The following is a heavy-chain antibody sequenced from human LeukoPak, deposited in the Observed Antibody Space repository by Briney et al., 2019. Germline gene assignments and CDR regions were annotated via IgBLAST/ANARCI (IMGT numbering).Heavy chain of an antibody. D-gene: IGHD2-15*01. V-gene: IGHV3-30-3*01. Sequence: GGSLRLSCAASGFTFSSYAMHWVRQAPGKGLEWVAVISYDGSNKYYADSVKGRFTISRDNSKNTLYLQMNSLRAEDTAVYYCARGARYCSGGSCYRFDYWGQGTLVTVSS. CDR2: ISYDGSNK. CDR1: GFTFSSYA. CDR3: ARGARYCSGGSCYRFDY. J-gene: IGHJ4*02.